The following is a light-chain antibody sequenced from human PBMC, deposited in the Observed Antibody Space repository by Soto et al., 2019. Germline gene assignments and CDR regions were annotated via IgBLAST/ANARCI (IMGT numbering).Light chain of an antibody. CDR3: QQYNSYSRT. Sequence: DIQMTQSPSTLSASVGDGVTITCRASQSISSWLAWYQQKPGKAPKLLIYKASSLESGVPSRFSGSGFGTEFTLTISSLQPDDFATYYCQQYNSYSRTFGQGTRWIS. CDR2: KAS. J-gene: IGKJ1*01. CDR1: QSISSW. V-gene: IGKV1-5*03.